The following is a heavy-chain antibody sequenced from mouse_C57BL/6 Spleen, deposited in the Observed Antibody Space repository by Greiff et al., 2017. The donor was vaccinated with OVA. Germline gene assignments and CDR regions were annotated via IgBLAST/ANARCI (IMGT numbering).Heavy chain of an antibody. D-gene: IGHD4-1*01. V-gene: IGHV1-54*01. J-gene: IGHJ3*01. CDR2: INPGSGGT. Sequence: VQLQQSGAELVRPGTSVKVSCKASGYAFTNYLIEWVKQRPGQGLEWIGVINPGSGGTNYNEKFKGKATLTADKSSSTAYMQLSSLSSEDSAVYFCSRMGGLGHPYWGQGTLVTVSA. CDR1: GYAFTNYL. CDR3: SRMGGLGHPY.